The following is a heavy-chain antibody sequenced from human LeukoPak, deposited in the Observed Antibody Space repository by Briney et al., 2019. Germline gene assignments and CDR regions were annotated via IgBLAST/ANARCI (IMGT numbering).Heavy chain of an antibody. V-gene: IGHV1-69*01. CDR3: GLPQRDGYNYDHYYYYGMDV. Sequence: PGKGSCKASGGTFSSYAISWGGRAPGQGLEWVGGVIPIFCTANYAQKFQGRVTITADESTSTAYMELSSLRSEDTAVYYCGLPQRDGYNYDHYYYYGMDVWGQGTTVTVSS. J-gene: IGHJ6*02. D-gene: IGHD5-24*01. CDR1: GGTFSSYA. CDR2: VIPIFCTA.